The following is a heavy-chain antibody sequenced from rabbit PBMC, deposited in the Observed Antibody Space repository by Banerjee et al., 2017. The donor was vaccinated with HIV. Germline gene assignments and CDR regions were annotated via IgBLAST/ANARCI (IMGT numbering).Heavy chain of an antibody. CDR1: GFDFSSYG. CDR3: AREGSGFYTRLDL. D-gene: IGHD1-1*01. Sequence: QEQLVETGGGLVQPGGSLTLSCKASGFDFSSYGVSWVRQAPGKGLEWIACIYTGSGSTYYASWAKGRFTISKTSSTTVTLQMTSLTAADTATYFCAREGSGFYTRLDLWGQGTLVTVS. CDR2: IYTGSGST. V-gene: IGHV1S45*01. J-gene: IGHJ3*01.